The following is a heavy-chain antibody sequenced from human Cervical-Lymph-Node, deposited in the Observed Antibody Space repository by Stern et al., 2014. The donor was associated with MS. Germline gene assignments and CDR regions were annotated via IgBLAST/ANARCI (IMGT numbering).Heavy chain of an antibody. Sequence: QVQLVQSGAAMRKPGASVKISCEASGYTFNSYYIHWVRQPLGQGLELVALFNHSGSRTTYAQRFQGRVTVTGDTSTSTVYMELTGLKSEDTAVYYCARVLSLATSDSWGQGTLVVVSS. D-gene: IGHD1-1*01. V-gene: IGHV1-46*02. CDR1: GYTFNSYY. CDR2: FNHSGSRT. CDR3: ARVLSLATSDS. J-gene: IGHJ4*02.